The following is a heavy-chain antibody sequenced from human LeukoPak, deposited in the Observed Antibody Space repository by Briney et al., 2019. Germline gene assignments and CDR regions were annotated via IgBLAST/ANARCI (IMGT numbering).Heavy chain of an antibody. CDR3: ARSSGSYGVAWFDP. V-gene: IGHV4-4*02. CDR2: IYHSGST. D-gene: IGHD1-26*01. CDR1: GGSISSSNW. J-gene: IGHJ5*02. Sequence: SETLSLTCAVSGGSISSSNWWSWVRQPPGKGLEWIGEIYHSGSTNYNPSLKSRVTISVDKSKNQFSLKLTSVTAADTAVYYCARSSGSYGVAWFDPWGQGTLVTVSS.